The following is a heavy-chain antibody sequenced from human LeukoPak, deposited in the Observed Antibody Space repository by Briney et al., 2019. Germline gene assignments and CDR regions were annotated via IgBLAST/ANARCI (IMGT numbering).Heavy chain of an antibody. D-gene: IGHD6-6*01. J-gene: IGHJ5*02. V-gene: IGHV4-30-2*01. Sequence: SQTLSLTCTVSGGSISSGGYYWSWIRQPPGKGLEWIGYIYHSGSTYYNPSLKSRVTISVDRSKNQFSPKLSSVTAADTAVYYCARDSPRQLGYNWFDPWGQGTLVTVSS. CDR3: ARDSPRQLGYNWFDP. CDR2: IYHSGST. CDR1: GGSISSGGYY.